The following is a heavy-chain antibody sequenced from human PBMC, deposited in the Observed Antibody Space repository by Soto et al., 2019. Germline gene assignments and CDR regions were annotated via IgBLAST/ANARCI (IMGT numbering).Heavy chain of an antibody. Sequence: EVQLVESGGGLVKPGESLRLSCAASGFTFSSYDMHWVRQATGKGLEWVSAIGTAGDPYYPGSVKGRFTISRENAKNSLYLQMNSLRAGDTAVYYCARSHSSGFYGMDVWGQGTTVTVSS. V-gene: IGHV3-13*05. CDR1: GFTFSSYD. D-gene: IGHD3-22*01. CDR2: IGTAGDP. CDR3: ARSHSSGFYGMDV. J-gene: IGHJ6*02.